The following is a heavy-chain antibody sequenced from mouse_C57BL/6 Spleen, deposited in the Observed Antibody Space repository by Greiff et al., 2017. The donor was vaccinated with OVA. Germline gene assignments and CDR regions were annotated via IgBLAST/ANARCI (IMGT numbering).Heavy chain of an antibody. V-gene: IGHV1-22*01. CDR3: ARSGSSRYYYAMDY. J-gene: IGHJ4*01. D-gene: IGHD1-1*01. CDR2: INPNNGGT. CDR1: GYTFTDYN. Sequence: DVQLQESGPELVKPGASVKMSCKASGYTFTDYNMHWVKQSHGKSLEWIGYINPNNGGTSYNQKFKGKATLTVNKSSSTAYMELRSLTSEDSAVYYCARSGSSRYYYAMDYWGQGTSVTVSS.